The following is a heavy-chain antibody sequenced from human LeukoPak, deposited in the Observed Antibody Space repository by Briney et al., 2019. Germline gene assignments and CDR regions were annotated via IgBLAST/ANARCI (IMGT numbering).Heavy chain of an antibody. D-gene: IGHD3-10*01. V-gene: IGHV3-7*03. J-gene: IGHJ4*02. CDR3: ARFYGSGSYDPPYYFDS. CDR2: IKQDGSEK. CDR1: GFTFSIYR. Sequence: PGGSLKLSCAASGFTFSIYRMSGVRQAPGKGLEWVANIKQDGSEKYYVDSVKGRFTISRDNAKNSLYLQMNSLRAEDTAVYCCARFYGSGSYDPPYYFDSWGQETLVTASS.